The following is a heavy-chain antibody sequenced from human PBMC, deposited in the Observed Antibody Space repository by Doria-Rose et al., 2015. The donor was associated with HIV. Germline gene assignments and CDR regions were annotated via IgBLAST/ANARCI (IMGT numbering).Heavy chain of an antibody. CDR3: ARGTYYYDSSAYYGEGLLFDY. CDR1: GFTFTSHS. J-gene: IGHJ4*02. D-gene: IGHD3-22*01. CDR2: LSTITSSI. V-gene: IGHV3-48*02. Sequence: LVQPGGSLRLSCAASGFTFTSHSMNWVRQAPGKGPEWVSSLSTITSSIYYADSVKGRFTISSDNAKNSLYLQMDSLRDEDTAVYYCARGTYYYDSSAYYGEGLLFDYWGQGTLVTVSS.